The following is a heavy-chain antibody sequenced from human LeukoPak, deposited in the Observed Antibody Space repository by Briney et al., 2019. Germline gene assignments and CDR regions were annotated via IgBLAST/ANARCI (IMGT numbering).Heavy chain of an antibody. J-gene: IGHJ4*02. Sequence: ASVKVSCKASGYTFTSYGISWVRQAPGQGLEWMGWISAYNGDTNYAQNLQGRVTMTTDTSTRTAYMGLRSLRSDDTAVYYCARERSASPSDYWGQGTLVTVSS. CDR3: ARERSASPSDY. CDR1: GYTFTSYG. D-gene: IGHD2-15*01. V-gene: IGHV1-18*01. CDR2: ISAYNGDT.